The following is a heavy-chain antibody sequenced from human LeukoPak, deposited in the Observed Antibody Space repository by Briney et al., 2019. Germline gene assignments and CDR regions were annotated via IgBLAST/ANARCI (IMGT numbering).Heavy chain of an antibody. D-gene: IGHD6-19*01. CDR3: ARVNMSGSGWYFGGRPAGMDV. CDR2: IKQDGSEK. V-gene: IGHV3-7*01. J-gene: IGHJ6*02. CDR1: GFTFSSYW. Sequence: GGSLRLSCAASGFTFSSYWMSWVRQAPGKGLEWVANIKQDGSEKYYVDSAKGRFTISRDNAKNSLYLQMNSLRAEDTAVYYCARVNMSGSGWYFGGRPAGMDVWGQGTTVTVSS.